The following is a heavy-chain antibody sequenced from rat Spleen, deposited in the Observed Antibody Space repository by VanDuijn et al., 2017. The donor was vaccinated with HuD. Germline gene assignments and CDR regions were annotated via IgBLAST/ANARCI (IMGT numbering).Heavy chain of an antibody. CDR2: ISSDGRRN. CDR1: GFTFSDYY. CDR3: ARHGGSSGYYFAY. Sequence: EVQLVESDGGLVQPGRSLKLSCAASGFTFSDYYMAWVRQAPTKGLEWVATISSDGRRNYYRDSVKGRFTISRDNAKSSLYLQRDSLRSEDTATYYCARHGGSSGYYFAYWGQGVMVTVSS. V-gene: IGHV5-29*01. J-gene: IGHJ2*01. D-gene: IGHD4-1*01.